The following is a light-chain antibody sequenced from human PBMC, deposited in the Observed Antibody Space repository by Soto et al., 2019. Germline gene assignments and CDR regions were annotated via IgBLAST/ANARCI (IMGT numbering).Light chain of an antibody. CDR2: DVS. CDR3: SSYTTTSTHL. Sequence: QSALTQPASVSGSPGQSITISCIGTSRNVGGYNFVSWYQHHPGKAPKLIIYDVSNRPSGVSNRFSGSKSGNTASLTISGLQAEDEADDYCSSYTTTSTHLFGGGTKLTVL. CDR1: SRNVGGYNF. J-gene: IGLJ2*01. V-gene: IGLV2-14*03.